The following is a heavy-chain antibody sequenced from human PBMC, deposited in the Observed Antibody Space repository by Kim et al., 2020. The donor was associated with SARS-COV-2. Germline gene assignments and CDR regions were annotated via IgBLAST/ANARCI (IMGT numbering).Heavy chain of an antibody. Sequence: SETLSLTCTVSGGSISSYYWSWIRQPPGKGLEWIGYIYYSGSTNYNPSLKSRVTISVDTSKNQFSLKLSSVTAADTAVYYCARLRRIVGATTRYSFDY. D-gene: IGHD1-26*01. CDR3: ARLRRIVGATTRYSFDY. CDR2: IYYSGST. V-gene: IGHV4-59*13. J-gene: IGHJ4*01. CDR1: GGSISSYY.